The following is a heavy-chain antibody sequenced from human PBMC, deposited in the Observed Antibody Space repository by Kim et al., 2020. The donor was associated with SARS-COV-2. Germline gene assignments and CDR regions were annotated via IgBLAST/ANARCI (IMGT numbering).Heavy chain of an antibody. CDR2: INHSGST. V-gene: IGHV4-34*01. Sequence: SETLSLTCAVYGGSFSGYYWSWIRQPPGKGLEWIGDINHSGSTNYNPSLKSRVTISVDTSKNQFSLKLSSVTAADTAVYYCARGVVPAATQAFDYWGQGTLVTVSS. CDR3: ARGVVPAATQAFDY. CDR1: GGSFSGYY. J-gene: IGHJ4*02. D-gene: IGHD2-2*01.